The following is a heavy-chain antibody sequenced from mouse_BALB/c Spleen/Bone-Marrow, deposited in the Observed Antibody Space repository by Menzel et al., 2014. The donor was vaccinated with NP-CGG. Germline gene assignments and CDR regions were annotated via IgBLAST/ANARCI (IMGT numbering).Heavy chain of an antibody. V-gene: IGHV5-17*02. J-gene: IGHJ3*01. CDR3: ARNYYYGSSYAWFAY. CDR2: ISSGCSTI. CDR1: GFTFSSFG. D-gene: IGHD1-1*01. Sequence: VQLKESGGGLVQPGGSRKLSCAASGFTFSSFGMHSVRQAPEKGLEWVAYISSGCSTIYYADTVKGRFTISRDNPKNTLFLQMTSLRSEDTAMYYCARNYYYGSSYAWFAYWGQGTLVTVSA.